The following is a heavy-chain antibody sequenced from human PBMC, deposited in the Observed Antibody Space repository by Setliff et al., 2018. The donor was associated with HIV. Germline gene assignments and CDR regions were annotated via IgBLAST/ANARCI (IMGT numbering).Heavy chain of an antibody. CDR2: IIPIFGST. Sequence: SVKVSCKASGGTFSNYAISWVRQAPGQGLEWMGGIIPIFGSTKYAQVRDRVTMTRDTSISTAYMELSSLRYDDTAVYYCAIDVIGGWLRPMPDFWGPGTLVTVSS. CDR3: AIDVIGGWLRPMPDF. CDR1: GGTFSNYA. D-gene: IGHD5-12*01. J-gene: IGHJ4*02. V-gene: IGHV1-69*05.